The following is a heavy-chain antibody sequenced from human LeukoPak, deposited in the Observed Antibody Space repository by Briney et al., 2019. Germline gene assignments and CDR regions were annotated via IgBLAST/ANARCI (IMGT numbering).Heavy chain of an antibody. V-gene: IGHV3-23*01. CDR3: AKAIHYGSGSYRYYFDD. J-gene: IGHJ4*02. D-gene: IGHD3-10*01. CDR2: ISGSGSTT. CDR1: GFTFSSYA. Sequence: GGSLRLSCAASGFTFSSYAMTWVRQAPGKGLEWVSGISGSGSTTYYADSVKGRFTISRDNSKNTLYLQMNNLRAEDTAVYYCAKAIHYGSGSYRYYFDDWGQGTLVTVSS.